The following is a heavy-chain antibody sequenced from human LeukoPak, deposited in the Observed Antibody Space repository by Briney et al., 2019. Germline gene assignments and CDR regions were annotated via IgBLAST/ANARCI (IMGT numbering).Heavy chain of an antibody. J-gene: IGHJ6*03. CDR3: ARGGTGYCSGGSCLYCYYMDV. V-gene: IGHV4-34*01. CDR2: INHSGST. D-gene: IGHD2-15*01. CDR1: GGSFSGYD. Sequence: PSETLSLTCAVYGGSFSGYDWSWIRQPPGKGLEWIGEINHSGSTNYNPSLKSRVTISVDTSKNQFSLKLSSVTAADTAVYYCARGGTGYCSGGSCLYCYYMDVWGKGTTVTVSS.